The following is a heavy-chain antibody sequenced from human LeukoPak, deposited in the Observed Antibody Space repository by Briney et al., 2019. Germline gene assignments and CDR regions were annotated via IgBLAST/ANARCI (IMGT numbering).Heavy chain of an antibody. Sequence: TGGSLRLSCAASGFTFSSYAMSWVRQAPGKGLEWVSAISGSGGSTHYADSVKGRFTISRDNSKNTLYLQMNSLRAEDTAVYYCAKDPRVGYYDSSGYWDYWGQGTLVTVSS. V-gene: IGHV3-23*01. J-gene: IGHJ4*02. CDR3: AKDPRVGYYDSSGYWDY. D-gene: IGHD3-22*01. CDR1: GFTFSSYA. CDR2: ISGSGGST.